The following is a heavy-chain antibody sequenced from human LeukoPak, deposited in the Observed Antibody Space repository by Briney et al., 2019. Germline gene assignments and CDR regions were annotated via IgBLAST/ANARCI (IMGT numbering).Heavy chain of an antibody. CDR2: IRYDGSNK. CDR1: GFTYSSYG. D-gene: IGHD4-17*01. J-gene: IGHJ4*02. CDR3: AKELRLY. V-gene: IGHV3-30*02. Sequence: PGGSLRLXCAASGFTYSSYGMHWVRRAPGKGLEWVAFIRYDGSNKYYADSVKGRFTIPRDNSKNTLYLQMNSLRAEDTAVYYCAKELRLYWGQGTLVTVSS.